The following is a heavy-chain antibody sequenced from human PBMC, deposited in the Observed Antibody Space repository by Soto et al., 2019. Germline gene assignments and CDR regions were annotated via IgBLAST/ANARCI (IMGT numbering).Heavy chain of an antibody. V-gene: IGHV4-59*01. CDR1: GGSISHYY. CDR3: ARIKRGFTYGSILDF. CDR2: IFYTGST. Sequence: SETLSLTCSVSGGSISHYYWGWLRQPPGKGLECIGYIFYTGSTNYSPSLKSRLSISVDTSQNQFSLRLRSVTVADTAIYYCARIKRGFTYGSILDFWGQGILVTVSS. J-gene: IGHJ4*02. D-gene: IGHD5-18*01.